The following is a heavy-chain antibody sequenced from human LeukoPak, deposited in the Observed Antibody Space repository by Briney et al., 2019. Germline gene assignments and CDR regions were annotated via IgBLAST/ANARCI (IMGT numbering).Heavy chain of an antibody. Sequence: AGGSLRLSCAASGFTFSSYAMSWVRQAPGKGLEWVSSISSSSGYIYYADSVKGRFTISRDNAKNSLYLHMDSLRAEDTAVYYCARELDYYDSSGYYYPSGFDYWGQGTLVTVSS. CDR1: GFTFSSYA. D-gene: IGHD3-22*01. CDR3: ARELDYYDSSGYYYPSGFDY. V-gene: IGHV3-21*01. CDR2: ISSSSGYI. J-gene: IGHJ4*02.